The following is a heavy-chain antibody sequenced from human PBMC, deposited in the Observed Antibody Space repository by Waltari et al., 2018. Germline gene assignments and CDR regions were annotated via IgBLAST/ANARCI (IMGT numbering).Heavy chain of an antibody. CDR1: GDSISTYY. D-gene: IGHD6-13*01. J-gene: IGHJ4*02. CDR3: ASEGAAAGSPRVDY. V-gene: IGHV4-59*08. CDR2: IFYTGST. Sequence: QVQLQESGPGLVQPSETLSLTCTVSGDSISTYYWSWIRQPPGKGLEWIGYIFYTGSTYYNPSLKSRVTISVDTSKNQFSLKLSSVTAADTAVYYCASEGAAAGSPRVDYWGQGTLVTVSS.